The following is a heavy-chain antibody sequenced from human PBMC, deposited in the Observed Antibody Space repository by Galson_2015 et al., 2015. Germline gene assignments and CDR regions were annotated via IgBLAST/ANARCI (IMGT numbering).Heavy chain of an antibody. CDR3: TRAAAPLFDY. V-gene: IGHV3-7*03. J-gene: IGHJ4*02. Sequence: SLRLSCAASGFTFSTYWMSWVRQAPGKGLEWVANIKKDGSEKYYVDSVKGRFSIFRDNAKRSLYLQMNSLRAEDTTVCYCTRAAAPLFDYWGQGALVTVSA. CDR1: GFTFSTYW. D-gene: IGHD6-13*01. CDR2: IKKDGSEK.